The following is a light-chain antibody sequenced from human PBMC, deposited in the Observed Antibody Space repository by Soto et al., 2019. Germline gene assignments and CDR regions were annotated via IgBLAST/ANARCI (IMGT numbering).Light chain of an antibody. CDR3: QQYYSTPWT. CDR1: QSVFYTSNNKNS. Sequence: DIVMTQSPDSLAVSLGERATINCRSSQSVFYTSNNKNSLAWYQQKPGQPPKLLIYWTSTRQSGVPDRFSGSGSGTDFTLTIISLQDEDVAIYYCQQYYSTPWTFGQGTKVEIK. J-gene: IGKJ1*01. CDR2: WTS. V-gene: IGKV4-1*01.